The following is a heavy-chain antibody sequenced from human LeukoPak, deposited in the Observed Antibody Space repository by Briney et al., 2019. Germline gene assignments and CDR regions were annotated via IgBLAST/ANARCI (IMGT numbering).Heavy chain of an antibody. V-gene: IGHV4-34*01. Sequence: PSETLSLTCAVYGGSFSGYYWSWIRQPPGKGLEWIGEINHSGSTNYNPSLKSRVTISVDTSKNQFSLKLSSVTAADTAVYYCARGGLGVVPTMVRGVIRGYYYYDMDVWGQGTTVTVSS. CDR1: GGSFSGYY. D-gene: IGHD3-10*01. CDR3: ARGGLGVVPTMVRGVIRGYYYYDMDV. CDR2: INHSGST. J-gene: IGHJ6*02.